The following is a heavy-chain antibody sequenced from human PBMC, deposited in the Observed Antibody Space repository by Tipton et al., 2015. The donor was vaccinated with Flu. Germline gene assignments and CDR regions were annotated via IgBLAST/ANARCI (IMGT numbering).Heavy chain of an antibody. CDR2: INHSGST. V-gene: IGHV4-34*01. CDR3: ARGSWAVFGVAEDAFDI. CDR1: GGSFSGYY. D-gene: IGHD3-3*01. Sequence: TLSLTCAVYGGSFSGYYWSWIRQSPGKGLEWIGEINHSGSTNYNPSLKSRVTISVDTSKNQFSLKLSSVTAADTAVYYCARGSWAVFGVAEDAFDIWGQGTMVTVSS. J-gene: IGHJ3*02.